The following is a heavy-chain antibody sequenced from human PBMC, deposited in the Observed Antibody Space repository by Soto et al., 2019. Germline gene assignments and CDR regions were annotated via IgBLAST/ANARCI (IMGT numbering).Heavy chain of an antibody. CDR1: GGSISSSSYY. CDR3: AGHLNGVATIGY. D-gene: IGHD5-12*01. J-gene: IGHJ4*02. Sequence: SETLSLTCTVSGGSISSSSYYWGWIRQPPGKGLEWIGSIYYSGSTYYNPSLKSRVTISVDTSKNQFSLKLSSVTAADTAVYYCAGHLNGVATIGYWGQGTLVTVSS. V-gene: IGHV4-39*01. CDR2: IYYSGST.